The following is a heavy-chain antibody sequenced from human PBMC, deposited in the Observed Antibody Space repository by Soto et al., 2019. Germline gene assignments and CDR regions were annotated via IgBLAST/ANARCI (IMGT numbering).Heavy chain of an antibody. V-gene: IGHV3-30*03. CDR1: GFTFDDYS. Sequence: QVQLVESGGGLVQPGRSLRRSCAASGFTFDDYSMHWVRQAPGKGLEWVALISYDGGTTHYGDSVKGRFTIFRDDSKNTLFLQMNSLRSEDTAVYYCARPHIRSAWNDGFDIWGQGTMVTVSS. CDR2: ISYDGGTT. CDR3: ARPHIRSAWNDGFDI. D-gene: IGHD1-1*01. J-gene: IGHJ3*02.